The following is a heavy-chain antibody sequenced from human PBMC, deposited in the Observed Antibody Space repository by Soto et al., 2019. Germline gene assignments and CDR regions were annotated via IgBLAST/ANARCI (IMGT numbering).Heavy chain of an antibody. CDR2: ISYDGTNE. D-gene: IGHD3-22*01. CDR1: GFTFSSYA. J-gene: IGHJ4*02. Sequence: QVQLVESGGGVVQPGRSLRLSCAASGFTFSSYAMHWVRQAPGKGLEWVALISYDGTNEYYADSVKGRFTISRDNSKNTLYLHMNSLTTEGTAVYYCARHLGDRRGYFSNYFDFWGQGTLVTVSS. V-gene: IGHV3-30-3*01. CDR3: ARHLGDRRGYFSNYFDF.